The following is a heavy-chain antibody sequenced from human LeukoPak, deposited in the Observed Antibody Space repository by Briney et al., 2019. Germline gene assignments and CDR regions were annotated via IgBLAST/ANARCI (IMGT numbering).Heavy chain of an antibody. D-gene: IGHD5/OR15-5a*01. V-gene: IGHV4-59*12. CDR2: IYYRGTT. CDR3: ARLPRYGVYDHFDY. J-gene: IGHJ4*02. Sequence: SETLSLTCTVSGDSIDSYYRSWIRQPPGKGLEWIGYIYYRGTTSYNPFLKSRVTISVDTSKNQFSLKLNSVTAADTAVYYSARLPRYGVYDHFDYWGQGILVIVSS. CDR1: GDSIDSYY.